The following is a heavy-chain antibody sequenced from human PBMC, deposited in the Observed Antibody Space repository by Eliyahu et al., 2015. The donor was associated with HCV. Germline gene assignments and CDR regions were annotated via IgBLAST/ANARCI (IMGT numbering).Heavy chain of an antibody. CDR2: TKQDGSEN. CDR3: ARGRSGYYDNTYDI. V-gene: IGHV3-7*01. Sequence: EVQLVESGGGLVQPGGSLXLSCAASGFXFXGYWLGWXRQAPGKGLEWVAYTKQDGSENYYVDSVKGRFTISRDNFRNSVYLHMNSLRGEDTAVYFCARGRSGYYDNTYDIWGQGTMVTVSS. J-gene: IGHJ3*02. D-gene: IGHD3-22*01. CDR1: GFXFXGYW.